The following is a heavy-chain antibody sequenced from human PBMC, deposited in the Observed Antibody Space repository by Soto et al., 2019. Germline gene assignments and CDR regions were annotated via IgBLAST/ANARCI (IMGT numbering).Heavy chain of an antibody. V-gene: IGHV3-48*03. CDR2: FGNSGGTT. J-gene: IGHJ3*02. Sequence: PGRSLRLSCAASGFTFNRHEMNWFRQAPGLGLEWLEWFGNSGGTTFYADAVKGRFTIYRDNAKHSLYLEMNSLSAEDTAVYYCARYQTSGRYGRAFDIWGQGPMVTVSS. D-gene: IGHD6-19*01. CDR1: GFTFNRHE. CDR3: ARYQTSGRYGRAFDI.